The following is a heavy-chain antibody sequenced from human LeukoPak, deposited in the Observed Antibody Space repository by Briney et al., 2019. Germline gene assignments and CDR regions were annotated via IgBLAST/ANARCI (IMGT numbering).Heavy chain of an antibody. D-gene: IGHD2-15*01. J-gene: IGHJ5*02. CDR2: IYHSGST. V-gene: IGHV4-38-2*02. CDR1: GYSISSGYY. CDR3: ARVRYGYCSGGSCYSARFDP. Sequence: PSETLSLTCTVSGYSISSGYYWGWIRQPPGKGLEWIGSIYHSGSTYYNPSLKSRVTISVDTSKNQFSLKLSSVTAADTAVYYCARVRYGYCSGGSCYSARFDPWGQGTLVTVSS.